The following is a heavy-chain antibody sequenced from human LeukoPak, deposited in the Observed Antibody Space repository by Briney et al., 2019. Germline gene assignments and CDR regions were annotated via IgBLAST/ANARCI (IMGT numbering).Heavy chain of an antibody. J-gene: IGHJ6*03. CDR1: GVSISSGYF. CDR3: ARVGGKDSSGWPYYYYYYMDV. Sequence: SETLSLTCTVSGVSISSGYFWGWIRQPPGKELEWIGSLYHLVNTSYNQSLKSRLTISVDTSKNQSSLKLSSVTAPDTAVYYCARVGGKDSSGWPYYYYYYMDVWGKGTTVTVSS. V-gene: IGHV4-38-2*02. CDR2: LYHLVNT. D-gene: IGHD6-19*01.